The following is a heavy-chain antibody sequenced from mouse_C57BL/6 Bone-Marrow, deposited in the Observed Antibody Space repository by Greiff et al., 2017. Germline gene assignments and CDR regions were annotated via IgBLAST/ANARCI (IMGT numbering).Heavy chain of an antibody. Sequence: QVQLQQSGAELVRPGSSVKLSCKASGYTFTSYWMHWVKQRPIQGLEWIGNIDPSDSETHYNQKFKDKATLTVDKSSSTAYMQLSSLTSEDSAVYYCARHYKGYFDDWGTGTTVTVSS. J-gene: IGHJ1*03. CDR2: IDPSDSET. CDR1: GYTFTSYW. V-gene: IGHV1-52*01. CDR3: ARHYKGYFDD. D-gene: IGHD1-1*01.